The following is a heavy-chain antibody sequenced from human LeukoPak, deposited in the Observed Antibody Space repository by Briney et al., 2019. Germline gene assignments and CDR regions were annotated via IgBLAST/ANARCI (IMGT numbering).Heavy chain of an antibody. CDR2: INPNSGGT. CDR3: ARAGGRSWFDP. Sequence: ASVKVSCKASGYSFTDKYMHWVRQAPGQGLEWMGWINPNSGGTNYAQKFQGRVTMTTDTSMSTAYMELSRLTSDDTAVYYCARAGGRSWFDPWGQGTLVTVSS. CDR1: GYSFTDKY. V-gene: IGHV1-2*02. J-gene: IGHJ5*02.